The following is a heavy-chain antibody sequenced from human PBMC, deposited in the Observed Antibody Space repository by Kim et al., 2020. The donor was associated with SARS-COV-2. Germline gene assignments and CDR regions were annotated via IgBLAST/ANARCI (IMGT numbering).Heavy chain of an antibody. CDR3: ARDPITGTTSSF. V-gene: IGHV4-4*07. Sequence: NYNPSLKSRITMSVDTSKNQFSLKLRSVTAADTAVYYCARDPITGTTSSFWGQGTLVTVSS. D-gene: IGHD1-20*01. J-gene: IGHJ4*02.